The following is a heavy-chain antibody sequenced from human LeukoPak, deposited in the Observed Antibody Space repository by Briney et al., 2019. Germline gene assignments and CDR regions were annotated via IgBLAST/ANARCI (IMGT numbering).Heavy chain of an antibody. CDR2: INDGNGNT. CDR3: AKEGAAKTAARLDC. CDR1: GYTFTSYV. D-gene: IGHD6-6*01. V-gene: IGHV1-3*03. J-gene: IGHJ4*02. Sequence: ASVKVSCKASGYTFTSYVMHWVRQAPGQRLEWMGCINDGNGNTKYSQEFQGRVTITRDTSASTAYMELSSLRSEDMAVYYCAKEGAAKTAARLDCWGQGTLVTVSS.